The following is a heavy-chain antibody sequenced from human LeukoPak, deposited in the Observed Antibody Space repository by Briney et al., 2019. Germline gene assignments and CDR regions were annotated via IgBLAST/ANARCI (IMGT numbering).Heavy chain of an antibody. J-gene: IGHJ4*02. CDR1: GFTFSSYA. Sequence: GGSLRLSCAASGFTFSSYAMSWVRQAPGKGLEWVSAISGSGGSTYYADSVEGRFTISRDNSKNTLYLQMNSLRAEDTAVYYCAKDQESAVAGTGIGFDYWGQGTLVTVSS. CDR2: ISGSGGST. CDR3: AKDQESAVAGTGIGFDY. D-gene: IGHD6-19*01. V-gene: IGHV3-23*01.